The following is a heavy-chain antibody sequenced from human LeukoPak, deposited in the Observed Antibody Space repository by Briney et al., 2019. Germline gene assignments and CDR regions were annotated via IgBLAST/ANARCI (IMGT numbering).Heavy chain of an antibody. CDR2: IYYSGST. Sequence: PSETLSLTCTVSGGSISSYYWTWIRQPPGKGLEWIGYIYYSGSTNYNPSLKSRVTISVDTSKNQFSLKLTSVTAADTAVYYCTRGVNSGYFDYCGQGTLVTVSS. D-gene: IGHD1-26*01. CDR1: GGSISSYY. V-gene: IGHV4-59*01. CDR3: TRGVNSGYFDY. J-gene: IGHJ4*02.